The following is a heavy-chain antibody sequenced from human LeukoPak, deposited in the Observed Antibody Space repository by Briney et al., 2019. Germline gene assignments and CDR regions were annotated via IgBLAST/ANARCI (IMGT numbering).Heavy chain of an antibody. J-gene: IGHJ4*02. CDR1: GVTFSSHG. Sequence: GGTLRLSCAASGVTFSSHGMNWVRQAPGKGLEWVSGIIPSGHTTYYPDSVRGRFTISRANSRNTLYVQMNSLRAEDTAVYYCAKEDRWLQFCCWGQGTLVTVSA. V-gene: IGHV3-23*01. CDR3: AKEDRWLQFCC. D-gene: IGHD5-24*01. CDR2: IIPSGHTT.